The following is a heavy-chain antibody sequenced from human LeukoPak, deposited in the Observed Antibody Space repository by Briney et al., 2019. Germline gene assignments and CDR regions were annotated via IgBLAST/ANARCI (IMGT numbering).Heavy chain of an antibody. V-gene: IGHV4-59*01. Sequence: SETLSLTCTVSGGSISSYYWSWIRQPPGKGLEWIGYIYYSGSTNYNPSLKSRVTISVDTSKNQFSLKLSSVTAADTAVYYCARDRRFYDSSGYYWGNYFDYWGQGTLVTVSS. CDR2: IYYSGST. CDR1: GGSISSYY. J-gene: IGHJ4*02. D-gene: IGHD3-22*01. CDR3: ARDRRFYDSSGYYWGNYFDY.